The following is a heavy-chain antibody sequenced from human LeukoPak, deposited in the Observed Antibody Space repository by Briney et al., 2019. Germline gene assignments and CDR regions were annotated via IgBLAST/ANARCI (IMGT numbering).Heavy chain of an antibody. Sequence: PGGSLRLSCAASGFTFSGYEMNWVRQAPGKGLEWVSYISSSGSTIYYADSVKGRFTISRDNAKNSLYLQMNSLRAEDTAVYYCARAYCGGDCYCDYWGQGTLVTVSS. V-gene: IGHV3-48*03. D-gene: IGHD2-21*02. J-gene: IGHJ4*02. CDR3: ARAYCGGDCYCDY. CDR1: GFTFSGYE. CDR2: ISSSGSTI.